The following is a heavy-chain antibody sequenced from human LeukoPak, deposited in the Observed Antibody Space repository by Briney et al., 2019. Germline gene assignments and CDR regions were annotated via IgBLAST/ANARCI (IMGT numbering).Heavy chain of an antibody. V-gene: IGHV1-18*01. CDR3: ARVVVVAATPVAWFDP. D-gene: IGHD2-15*01. J-gene: IGHJ5*02. Sequence: GASVKVSCKASGYTFTSYGISWVRQAPRQGLEWMGWISAYSGNTNYAQKLQGRVTMTTDTSTSTAYMELRSLRSDDTAVYYCARVVVVAATPVAWFDPWGQGTLVTVSS. CDR1: GYTFTSYG. CDR2: ISAYSGNT.